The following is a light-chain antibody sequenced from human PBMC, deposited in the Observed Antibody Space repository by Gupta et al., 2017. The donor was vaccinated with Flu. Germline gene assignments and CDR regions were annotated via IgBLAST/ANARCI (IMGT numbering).Light chain of an antibody. CDR3: SSHAGRVTGV. V-gene: IGLV2-11*01. CDR2: DVT. Sequence: QSAPTQARSVSGSPGQSVTISCTGSSNDVGGSNRVSWYQQRPGKAPKLILYDVTERPSGVPDRFSGSKSGNTASLTISGLQADDEADYYCSSHAGRVTGVFGTGTTVTVL. J-gene: IGLJ1*01. CDR1: SNDVGGSNR.